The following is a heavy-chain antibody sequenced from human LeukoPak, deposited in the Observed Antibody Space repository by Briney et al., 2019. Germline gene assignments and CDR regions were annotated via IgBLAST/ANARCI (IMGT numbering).Heavy chain of an antibody. Sequence: PSETLSLTCTVSGGSISSGSYYWSWIRQPAGKGLEWIGRIYTSGSTNYNPSLKSRVTISVDTSKNQFSLKLSSVTAADTAVYYCATYVVVPAAIAPDAFDIWGQGTMVTVSS. J-gene: IGHJ3*02. D-gene: IGHD2-2*01. CDR1: GGSISSGSYY. CDR3: ATYVVVPAAIAPDAFDI. V-gene: IGHV4-61*02. CDR2: IYTSGST.